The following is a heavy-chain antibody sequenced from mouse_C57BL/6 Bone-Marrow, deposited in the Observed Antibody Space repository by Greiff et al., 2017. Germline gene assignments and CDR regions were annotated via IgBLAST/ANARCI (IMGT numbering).Heavy chain of an antibody. CDR2: INPSSGYT. CDR3: ARGPYYAMDY. CDR1: GYTFTSYT. J-gene: IGHJ4*01. Sequence: VKVVESGAELARPGASVKMSCKASGYTFTSYTMHWVKQRPGQGLEWIGYINPSSGYTKYNQKFKDKATLTADKSSSTAYMQLSSLTSEDSAVYYCARGPYYAMDYWGQGTSVTVSS. V-gene: IGHV1-4*01.